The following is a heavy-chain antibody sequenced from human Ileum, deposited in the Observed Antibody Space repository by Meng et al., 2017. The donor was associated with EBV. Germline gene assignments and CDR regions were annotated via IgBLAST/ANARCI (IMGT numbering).Heavy chain of an antibody. J-gene: IGHJ4*02. CDR2: INENGRTT. V-gene: IGHV3-74*01. Sequence: DVLLSESGGGWVQPGGSLRLSCAASGFTFSTYWMHWVRQAPGKGLVWISRINENGRTTTYADSVKGRFTISRDNTKNTLYLQMNSLRAEDTAVYFCSRDLAGPYDDWGQGTLVTVSS. CDR1: GFTFSTYW. CDR3: SRDLAGPYDD.